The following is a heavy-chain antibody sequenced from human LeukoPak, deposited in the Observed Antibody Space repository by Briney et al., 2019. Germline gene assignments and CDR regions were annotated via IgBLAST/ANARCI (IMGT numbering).Heavy chain of an antibody. CDR3: ASGLYYYDSRAYHGVAN. D-gene: IGHD3-22*01. J-gene: IGHJ4*02. CDR1: RGSINSNTYY. CDR2: IYYSGST. Sequence: SETLSLTCTVSRGSINSNTYYWGWIRQPPGKGLEWIGTIYYSGSTYYSPSLKSRVTISEDTSKNQFSLKLSSVTAADTAVYYCASGLYYYDSRAYHGVANWGQGTLVTVSS. V-gene: IGHV4-39*01.